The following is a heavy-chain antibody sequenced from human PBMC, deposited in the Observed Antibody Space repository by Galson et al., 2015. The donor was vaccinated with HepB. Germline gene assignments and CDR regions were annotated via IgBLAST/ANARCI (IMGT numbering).Heavy chain of an antibody. J-gene: IGHJ4*02. CDR3: ARESDRRFYFEH. V-gene: IGHV3-30*04. Sequence: SLRLSCAASGFSFSTSTIHWVRQAPGKGLEWVAVLSYDGSTTDYASSVRGRFTISRDTYRKTLYLQMDSLKPDDTAMYFCARESDRRFYFEHWGQGTLVAGSS. CDR1: GFSFSTST. CDR2: LSYDGSTT.